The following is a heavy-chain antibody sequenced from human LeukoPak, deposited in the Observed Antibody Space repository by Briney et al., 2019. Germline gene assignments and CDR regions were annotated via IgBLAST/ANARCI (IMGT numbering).Heavy chain of an antibody. CDR2: IYHSGST. Sequence: PSETLSLTCAASGYSISSGYYWDWIRQPPGTALQWIGSIYHSGSTYYNPSLKSRVTISVDTSKNQFSLNLSSVTAADTAVYYCARSRERNRFGELGYWGQGTLVTVSS. D-gene: IGHD3-10*01. V-gene: IGHV4-38-2*01. J-gene: IGHJ4*02. CDR3: ARSRERNRFGELGY. CDR1: GYSISSGYY.